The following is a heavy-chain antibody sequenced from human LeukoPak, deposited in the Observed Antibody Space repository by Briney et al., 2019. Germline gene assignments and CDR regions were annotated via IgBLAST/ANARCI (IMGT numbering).Heavy chain of an antibody. CDR1: GFTFSSYS. CDR2: ISSSSSYI. D-gene: IGHD6-13*01. J-gene: IGHJ4*02. V-gene: IGHV3-21*01. CDR3: ARASNIAAAGTGFSY. Sequence: GGSLRLSCAASGFTFSSYSMNWVRQAPGKGLEWVSSISSSSSYIYYADSVKGRFTISRDNAKNSLYLQMNSLRAEDTAVYYCARASNIAAAGTGFSYWGQGTLVSVSS.